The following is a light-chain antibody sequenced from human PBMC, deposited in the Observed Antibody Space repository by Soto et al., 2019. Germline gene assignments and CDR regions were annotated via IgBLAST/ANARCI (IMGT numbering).Light chain of an antibody. CDR1: SSDVGGYNY. CDR3: CSYAGRV. CDR2: DVS. J-gene: IGLJ3*02. V-gene: IGLV2-11*01. Sequence: QSVLTQPRSVSGSPGQSVTISCTGTSSDVGGYNYVSWYQHHPGKAPKLMIYDVSKRPSGVPDRFSGSKSGNTASLTISGLQGEDEADYYCCSYAGRVFGGGPRSPS.